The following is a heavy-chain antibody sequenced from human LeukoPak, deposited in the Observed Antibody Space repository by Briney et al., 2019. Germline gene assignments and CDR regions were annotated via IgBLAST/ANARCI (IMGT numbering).Heavy chain of an antibody. CDR3: ARESFFDPDLDY. CDR1: GFTFSSYW. D-gene: IGHD1-14*01. V-gene: IGHV3-74*01. J-gene: IGHJ4*02. CDR2: INTDGSST. Sequence: GGSLRLSCAASGFTFSSYWMHWVRQAPGKGLVWVSRINTDGSSTSYADSVKGRFTISRDYAKNTLYLQMNSLRAEDTAVYYCARESFFDPDLDYWGQGTLVTVSS.